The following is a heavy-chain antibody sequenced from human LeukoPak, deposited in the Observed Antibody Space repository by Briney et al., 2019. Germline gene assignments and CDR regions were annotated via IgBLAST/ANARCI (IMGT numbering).Heavy chain of an antibody. J-gene: IGHJ4*02. CDR1: GGSISSGSYY. Sequence: SETLSLTCTVSGGSISSGSYYWSWIRQPAGKGLEWIGRLYTSGSTNYNPSLKSRATISVGTSKHQCSLKLSSVTAADTAVYYCARGILAGLDYWGQGTLVTVSS. CDR2: LYTSGST. D-gene: IGHD3/OR15-3a*01. V-gene: IGHV4-61*02. CDR3: ARGILAGLDY.